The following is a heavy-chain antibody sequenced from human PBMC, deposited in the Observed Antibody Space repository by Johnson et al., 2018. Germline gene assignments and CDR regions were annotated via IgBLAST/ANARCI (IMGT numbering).Heavy chain of an antibody. CDR2: IDTAGDT. J-gene: IGHJ6*02. D-gene: IGHD3-10*01. V-gene: IGHV3-13*01. CDR1: GFTFSSYD. Sequence: VQLVEAGGGLVQPGGSLRLSCAASGFTFSSYDMHWVRQATGKGLECVSTIDTAGDTYSPDSVKGRVTISRDHANNSLYLQMNSLQAEDTAVYYCARSYASGNYARYYGVDVWGQGTTVTVSS. CDR3: ARSYASGNYARYYGVDV.